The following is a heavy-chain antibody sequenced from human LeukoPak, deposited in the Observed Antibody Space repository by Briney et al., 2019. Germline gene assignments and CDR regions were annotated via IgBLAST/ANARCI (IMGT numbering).Heavy chain of an antibody. Sequence: PGGSLRLSCAASGFTFSSYGMHWVRQAPGKGLEWVAVIWYDGSNKYYADSVKGRFTISRDNSKNTLYLQMNSLRAEDTAVYYCAREYRFDDALDIWGQGTMVTVSS. J-gene: IGHJ3*02. CDR1: GFTFSSYG. CDR2: IWYDGSNK. CDR3: AREYRFDDALDI. D-gene: IGHD1-14*01. V-gene: IGHV3-33*01.